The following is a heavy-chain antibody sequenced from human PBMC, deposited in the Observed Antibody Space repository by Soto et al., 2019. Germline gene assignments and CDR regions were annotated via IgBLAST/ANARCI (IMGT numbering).Heavy chain of an antibody. CDR2: ISSSGTTI. J-gene: IGHJ5*02. Sequence: SLTVYCVASEFTCSSYEMTWVRQAPGKGLEGVSYISSSGTTIYYANSVKGRFTISRDTANSLSLQMNRLRAGDRAVYNCATSPVYVYRSFVSPLASWAQGTLVTFS. CDR3: ATSPVYVYRSFVSPLAS. D-gene: IGHD6-19*01. V-gene: IGHV3-48*03. CDR1: EFTCSSYE.